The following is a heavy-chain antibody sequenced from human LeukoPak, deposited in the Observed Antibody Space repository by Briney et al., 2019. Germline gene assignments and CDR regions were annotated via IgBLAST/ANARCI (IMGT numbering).Heavy chain of an antibody. V-gene: IGHV3-48*01. D-gene: IGHD2-15*01. CDR3: AIDFLEDTQ. CDR2: ISSSSRII. J-gene: IGHJ4*02. CDR1: GFTFSNYN. Sequence: GGSLSLSCAASGFTFSNYNMNWVRQAPGQGLEWVSYISSSSRIIHYADSVKGRFTISRDNAKNSLYLQMNSLRAEDTAVYYCAIDFLEDTQWGQGTLVTVSS.